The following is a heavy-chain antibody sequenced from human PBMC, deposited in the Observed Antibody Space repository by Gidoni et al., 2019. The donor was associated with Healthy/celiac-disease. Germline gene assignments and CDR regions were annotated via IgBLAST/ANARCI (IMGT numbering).Heavy chain of an antibody. CDR2: IIPIFGTA. V-gene: IGHV1-69*01. CDR1: GGTFSSYA. Sequence: QVQLVQSGAEVKKPVSSVKASCKASGGTFSSYAISWVRQAPGQGLEWMGGIIPIFGTANYAQKFQGRVTITADESTSTAYMERSSLRSEDTAVYYCASYSGYGENFDYWGQGTLVTVSS. D-gene: IGHD5-12*01. CDR3: ASYSGYGENFDY. J-gene: IGHJ4*02.